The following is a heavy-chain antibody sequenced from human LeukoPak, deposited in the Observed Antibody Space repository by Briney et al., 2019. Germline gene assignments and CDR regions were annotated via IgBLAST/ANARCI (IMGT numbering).Heavy chain of an antibody. Sequence: SETLSLTCAVYGGSFSGYYWNWIRQPPGKGLEWIGEINHSGSTNYNPSLKSRVTISVDTSKNQFSLKLSSVTAADTAVYYCARDLVRGQPDYWGQGTLVTVSS. D-gene: IGHD6-13*01. CDR2: INHSGST. V-gene: IGHV4-34*01. J-gene: IGHJ4*02. CDR3: ARDLVRGQPDY. CDR1: GGSFSGYY.